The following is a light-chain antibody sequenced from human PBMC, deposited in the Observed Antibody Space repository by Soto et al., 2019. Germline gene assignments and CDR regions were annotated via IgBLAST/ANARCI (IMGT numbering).Light chain of an antibody. Sequence: EIVLTQSPATLSLSPGERATLSCRASKSVSSYLAWYQQKPGQAPRLLIYDASNRATGIPARFSGSGSGTVFTLTLSSLEPEDFAVYYCQQRSNWRLYTFGQGTKLEIK. CDR1: KSVSSY. J-gene: IGKJ2*01. CDR2: DAS. V-gene: IGKV3-11*01. CDR3: QQRSNWRLYT.